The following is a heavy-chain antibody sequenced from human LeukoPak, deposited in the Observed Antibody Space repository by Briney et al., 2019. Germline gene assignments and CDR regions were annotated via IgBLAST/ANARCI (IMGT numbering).Heavy chain of an antibody. J-gene: IGHJ4*02. D-gene: IGHD6-19*01. CDR2: INWNGAST. CDR3: ARRPGWHFDF. Sequence: GGSLRLSCAASGFTFDDYGMSWVRQAPGKGLEWVSDINWNGASTGYADSVKGRFTISRDSAKHSLYLQMNSLRAEDTALYYCARRPGWHFDFWGQGTLVTVSS. V-gene: IGHV3-20*04. CDR1: GFTFDDYG.